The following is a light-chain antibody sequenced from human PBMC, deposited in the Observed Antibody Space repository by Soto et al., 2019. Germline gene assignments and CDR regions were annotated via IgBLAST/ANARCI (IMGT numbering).Light chain of an antibody. J-gene: IGKJ1*01. CDR2: WAS. CDR1: QSIFSSSKNKNF. CDR3: KHYYDLPCT. Sequence: DIVMTQSPDSLAVSLGERATINCKSSQSIFSSSKNKNFLAWYQQKSGQPPKLLIYWASTRESGVPDRFSGCGSGKDFTLTISSLQAEDVAVYYCKHYYDLPCTFGQGTRVEIK. V-gene: IGKV4-1*01.